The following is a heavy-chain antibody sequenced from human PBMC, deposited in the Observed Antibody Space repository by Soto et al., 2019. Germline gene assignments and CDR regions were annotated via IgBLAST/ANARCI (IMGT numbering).Heavy chain of an antibody. V-gene: IGHV4-30-4*01. CDR3: ARAGFSYGHLLF. CDR2: VFYSGAT. CDR1: GGPIKTGDYY. J-gene: IGHJ4*02. D-gene: IGHD3-10*01. Sequence: SETRSLTCNVSGGPIKTGDYYWNWIRQPPGKGLERIGYVFYSGATNYSPSLKSRAAISMDTSKNQFSLSLTSVTAADTAVYYCARAGFSYGHLLFWGQGIRVTVSS.